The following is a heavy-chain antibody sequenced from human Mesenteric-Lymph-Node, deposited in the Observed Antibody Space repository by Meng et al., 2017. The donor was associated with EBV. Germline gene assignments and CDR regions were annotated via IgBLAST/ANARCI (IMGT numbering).Heavy chain of an antibody. D-gene: IGHD4-17*01. V-gene: IGHV4-59*01. Sequence: QVQVQESGPGLLTPSVSLSLTCSVCYGSISSYYWGWIREPPGKGLEWIGFIYYSGSTTYNPSLKSRVTVSIDMSKNQFSLRLSSVTAADTAVYYCARAFDGDYWRQFDYWGQGTLVTVSS. J-gene: IGHJ4*02. CDR1: YGSISSYY. CDR2: IYYSGST. CDR3: ARAFDGDYWRQFDY.